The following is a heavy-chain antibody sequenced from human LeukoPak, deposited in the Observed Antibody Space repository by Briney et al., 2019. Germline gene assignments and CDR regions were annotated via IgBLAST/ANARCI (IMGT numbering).Heavy chain of an antibody. CDR1: GFSFSSYG. Sequence: PGGSLRLSCAGSGFSFSSYGMHWVRQAPGKGLEWMAFIRSDGSNKYYADSVKGRFTISRDNSKNTLYLQMNSLRAEDTAVYYCARDPISAPPPLAAFDIWGQGTLVTVSS. CDR3: ARDPISAPPPLAAFDI. J-gene: IGHJ3*02. V-gene: IGHV3-30*02. D-gene: IGHD3-3*02. CDR2: IRSDGSNK.